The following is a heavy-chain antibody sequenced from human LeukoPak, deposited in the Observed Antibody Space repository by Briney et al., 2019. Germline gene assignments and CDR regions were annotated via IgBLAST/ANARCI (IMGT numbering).Heavy chain of an antibody. CDR1: GYTFTSYA. CDR3: ARILQRGYSYGDFDY. J-gene: IGHJ4*02. Sequence: ASVKVSCKASGYTFTSYAMNWVRQAPGQGLEWMGWINTNTGNPTYAQGFTGRFVFSLDTSVSTAYLQISSLKAEDTAVYYCARILQRGYSYGDFDYWGQGTLVTVSS. CDR2: INTNTGNP. V-gene: IGHV7-4-1*02. D-gene: IGHD5-18*01.